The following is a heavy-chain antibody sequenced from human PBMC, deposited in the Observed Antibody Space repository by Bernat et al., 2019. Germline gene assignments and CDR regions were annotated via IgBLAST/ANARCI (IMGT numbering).Heavy chain of an antibody. CDR3: ARELPYYGSGLDY. Sequence: QVQLQQWGAGLLKPSETLSLTCAVYGGSFSGYYWSWIRQPPGKGLEWIGEINHSGSTNYNPSLKSRVTISVDTSKNQFSLKLSSVTAADTAVYYCARELPYYGSGLDYWGQGTLVTVSS. D-gene: IGHD3-10*01. CDR1: GGSFSGYY. CDR2: INHSGST. J-gene: IGHJ4*02. V-gene: IGHV4-34*01.